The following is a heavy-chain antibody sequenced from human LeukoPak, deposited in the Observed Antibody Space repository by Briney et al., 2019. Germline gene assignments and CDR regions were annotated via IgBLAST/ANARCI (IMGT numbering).Heavy chain of an antibody. CDR3: ARQKDCSSTSCYEGDAFDI. J-gene: IGHJ3*02. Sequence: SETLSLTCAVSGGSISSGGYSWSWIRQPPGKGLEWIGYIYSGGSTYYNPSLKSRVTISVDTSKNQFSLKLSSVTAADTAVYYCARQKDCSSTSCYEGDAFDIWGQGTMVTVSS. CDR2: IYSGGST. CDR1: GGSISSGGYS. D-gene: IGHD2-2*01. V-gene: IGHV4-30-4*07.